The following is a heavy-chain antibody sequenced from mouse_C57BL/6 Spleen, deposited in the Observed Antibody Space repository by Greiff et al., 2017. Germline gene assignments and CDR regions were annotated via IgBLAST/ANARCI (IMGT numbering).Heavy chain of an antibody. J-gene: IGHJ2*01. Sequence: EVQLQESGAELVRPGASVKLSCTASGFNIKDDYMHWVKQRPEQGMEWIGWIDPEKGDTAYASKFQGKATITADTSSNTAYLQLSSLTSEDTAVYYCTTGKRYFDYWGQGTTLTVSS. CDR1: GFNIKDDY. V-gene: IGHV14-4*01. CDR2: IDPEKGDT. CDR3: TTGKRYFDY.